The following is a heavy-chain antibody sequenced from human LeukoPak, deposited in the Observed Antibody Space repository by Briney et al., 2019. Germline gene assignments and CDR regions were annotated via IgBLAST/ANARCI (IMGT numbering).Heavy chain of an antibody. V-gene: IGHV5-51*01. J-gene: IGHJ6*02. Sequence: GESLKISCKGSGYSFTSYWIGWVRQMPGEGLEWMGIIYPGDSDTRYSPSFQGQVTISADKSISTAYLQWSSLKASDTAMYYCARHPHGYSGYDSPRAYYYYGMDVWGQGTTVTVSS. CDR1: GYSFTSYW. CDR3: ARHPHGYSGYDSPRAYYYYGMDV. D-gene: IGHD5-12*01. CDR2: IYPGDSDT.